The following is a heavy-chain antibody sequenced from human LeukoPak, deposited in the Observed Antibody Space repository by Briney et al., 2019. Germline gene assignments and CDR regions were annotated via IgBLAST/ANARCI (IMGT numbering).Heavy chain of an antibody. D-gene: IGHD5-18*01. V-gene: IGHV1-2*02. CDR1: GYIFSDYY. J-gene: IGHJ5*02. Sequence: ASVKVSCKASGYIFSDYYMHWVRQAPGQGLVWMGWIKPDSGGTNYEQKFQGRVIMTLDTSISTAYMELTRLTSDDTAVYYCSRGSAVVTTYRGGNWFDPWGQGTLVTVSS. CDR2: IKPDSGGT. CDR3: SRGSAVVTTYRGGNWFDP.